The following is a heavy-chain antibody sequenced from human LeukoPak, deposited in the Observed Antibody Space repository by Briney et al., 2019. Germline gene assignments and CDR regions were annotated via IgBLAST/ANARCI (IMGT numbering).Heavy chain of an antibody. Sequence: PPGGSLRLSCVASGITFSTYGMSWVRQAPGKGLEWVSALSGSGSSTYYADSVKGRFTISRDNSKNTLYLQMNSLRAEDTAVYYCAKDSPILTYWGQGTLVSVSS. D-gene: IGHD3-9*01. CDR2: LSGSGSST. CDR1: GITFSTYG. V-gene: IGHV3-23*01. J-gene: IGHJ4*02. CDR3: AKDSPILTY.